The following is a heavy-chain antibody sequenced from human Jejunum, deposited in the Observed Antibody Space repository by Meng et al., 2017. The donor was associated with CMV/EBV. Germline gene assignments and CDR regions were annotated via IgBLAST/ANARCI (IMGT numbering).Heavy chain of an antibody. J-gene: IGHJ4*02. Sequence: SGFTFSSYGMHWVRQAPGKALEWVAVISYDGSIKYQADTVKGRFTISRDNSKNTLYLQMNSLRTEDTAVYYCARDPDKKWLYLDYWGQGTLVTVSS. CDR3: ARDPDKKWLYLDY. D-gene: IGHD3-22*01. V-gene: IGHV3-30*03. CDR2: ISYDGSIK. CDR1: GFTFSSYG.